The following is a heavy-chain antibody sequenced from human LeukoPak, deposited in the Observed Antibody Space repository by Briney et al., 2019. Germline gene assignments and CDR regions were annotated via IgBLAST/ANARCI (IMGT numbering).Heavy chain of an antibody. CDR2: FGGTDGRT. V-gene: IGHV3-23*01. D-gene: IGHD7-27*01. Sequence: GGSLRLSCAASGFTFSKNAMSWVRQAPGKGLEWVSAFGGTDGRTYYADSVKGRFTISRDNSKNTLYLQMNSLRADDTAVYYCAKDVLNWEFDYWGQGTLVTLSS. CDR3: AKDVLNWEFDY. J-gene: IGHJ4*02. CDR1: GFTFSKNA.